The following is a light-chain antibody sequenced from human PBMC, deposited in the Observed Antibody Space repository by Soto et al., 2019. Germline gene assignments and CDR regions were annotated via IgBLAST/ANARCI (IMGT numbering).Light chain of an antibody. Sequence: QSGLTKPASVSRSLGQSITISCTGTSSDVGGYNYVSWYQHHPGKAPKLMIYDVSNRPSGVSNRFSGSKSGNTASLTISGLQPEDEADYYCCSYTTSNTRQIVFGTGTKVTVL. CDR1: SSDVGGYNY. J-gene: IGLJ1*01. V-gene: IGLV2-14*03. CDR2: DVS. CDR3: CSYTTSNTRQIV.